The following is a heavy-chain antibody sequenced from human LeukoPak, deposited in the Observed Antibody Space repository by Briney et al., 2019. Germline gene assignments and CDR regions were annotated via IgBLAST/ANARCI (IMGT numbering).Heavy chain of an antibody. V-gene: IGHV3-23*01. Sequence: GGSLRLSCAASGFTFSNYAMSWVRQAPGKGLEWVSTISGTGGNTYYADSVKGRFTTSKNISQSTLYLQMNSLRADDTAVYYCAKQGAYTTPDHSDYWGQGTLVTASS. CDR1: GFTFSNYA. CDR3: AKQGAYTTPDHSDY. D-gene: IGHD2-2*02. J-gene: IGHJ4*02. CDR2: ISGTGGNT.